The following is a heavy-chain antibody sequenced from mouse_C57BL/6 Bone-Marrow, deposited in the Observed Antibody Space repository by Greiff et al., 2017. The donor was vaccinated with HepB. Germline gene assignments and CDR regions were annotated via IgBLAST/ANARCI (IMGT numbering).Heavy chain of an antibody. D-gene: IGHD2-2*01. CDR2: IYPRDGST. J-gene: IGHJ4*01. Sequence: VKLQESDAELVKPGASVKISCKVSGYTFTDHTIHWMKQRPEQGLEWIGYIYPRDGSTKYTEKFKGKATLTTDKSSSTAYMQLNSLTSECSAVYFCAREGGYDVEGPVHDAMDYWGQGTSVTVSS. CDR3: AREGGYDVEGPVHDAMDY. V-gene: IGHV1-78*01. CDR1: GYTFTDHT.